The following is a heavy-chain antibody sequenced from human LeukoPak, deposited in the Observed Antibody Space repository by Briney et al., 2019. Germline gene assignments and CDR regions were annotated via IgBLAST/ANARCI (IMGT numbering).Heavy chain of an antibody. V-gene: IGHV3-21*01. J-gene: IGHJ5*02. CDR1: GFTFSSYS. CDR2: ISSSSSYI. Sequence: GGSLRLSCAASGFTFSSYSMNWVRQAPGKGLEWVSSISSSSSYIYYADSVKGRFTISRDNAKNSLYLQMNSLRAEDTAVYYCARDIVGPTVTTVSWSQGTLVTVSS. D-gene: IGHD4-17*01. CDR3: ARDIVGPTVTTVS.